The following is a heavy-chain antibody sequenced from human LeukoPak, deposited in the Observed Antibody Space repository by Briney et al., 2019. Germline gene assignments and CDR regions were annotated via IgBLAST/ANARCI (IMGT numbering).Heavy chain of an antibody. V-gene: IGHV3-30*02. CDR3: AKGGYYDSSGYSPYALFDY. Sequence: PGGSLRLSCAASGLTFSSYDMHWVRQAPGKGLEWVAFIWYDGSNKYYADSVKGRFTISRDNSKNTLYLQMNSLRAEDTAVHYCAKGGYYDSSGYSPYALFDYWGQGTLVTVSS. J-gene: IGHJ4*02. D-gene: IGHD3-22*01. CDR2: IWYDGSNK. CDR1: GLTFSSYD.